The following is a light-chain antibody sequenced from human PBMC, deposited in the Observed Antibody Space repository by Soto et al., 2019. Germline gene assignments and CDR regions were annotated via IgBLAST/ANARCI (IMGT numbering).Light chain of an antibody. J-gene: IGKJ3*01. CDR2: AAS. Sequence: AIRVTQSPSSLSASTGDRVTITCRASQGIASYLAWYQQKPGKAPKLLIYAASTLQSGVPSRFSGSGYGTDFTLTVSGLESEDFATYYCQQYYDYPLPFGPGTKVDIK. CDR3: QQYYDYPLP. CDR1: QGIASY. V-gene: IGKV1-8*01.